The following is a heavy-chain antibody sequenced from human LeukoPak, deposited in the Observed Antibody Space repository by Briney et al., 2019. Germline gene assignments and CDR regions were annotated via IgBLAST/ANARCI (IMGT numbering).Heavy chain of an antibody. Sequence: SETLSLTCTVSGGSISSGSYYWSWIRQPAGKGLEWIGRIYTSGSTNYNPSLKSRVTISVDTSKNQFPLKLSSVTAADTAVYYCARDVEYSSSVSPWGQGTLVTVSS. CDR2: IYTSGST. CDR1: GGSISSGSYY. J-gene: IGHJ5*02. V-gene: IGHV4-61*02. D-gene: IGHD6-6*01. CDR3: ARDVEYSSSVSP.